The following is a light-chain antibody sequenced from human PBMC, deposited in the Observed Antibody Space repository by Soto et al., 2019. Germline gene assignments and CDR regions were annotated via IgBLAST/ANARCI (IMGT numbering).Light chain of an antibody. Sequence: ETMMTQSPDTLSVSLGERATLSCRASQSLRSSLAWYQQKPGQAPRLLLYDASTRATGIPARFSGSGSGTDFTLTISGLQSEDFAVYYCQQYNNWPQTFGQGTKVDIK. J-gene: IGKJ1*01. CDR1: QSLRSS. V-gene: IGKV3-15*01. CDR3: QQYNNWPQT. CDR2: DAS.